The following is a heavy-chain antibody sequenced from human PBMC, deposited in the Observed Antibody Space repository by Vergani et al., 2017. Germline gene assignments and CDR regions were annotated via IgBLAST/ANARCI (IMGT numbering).Heavy chain of an antibody. Sequence: QLQLQESGSGLVKPSQTLSLTCAVSGGSISSGGYSWGWIRQPPGKGLEWIGTIYYTGTTYYNEAHKSRLTISVDTSKNQFSLNLTSVTAADTAVYYCTRHGRSGWAGYFQHWGQGTLVTASS. D-gene: IGHD6-19*01. V-gene: IGHV4-30-2*03. CDR1: GGSISSGGYS. CDR3: TRHGRSGWAGYFQH. CDR2: IYYTGTT. J-gene: IGHJ1*01.